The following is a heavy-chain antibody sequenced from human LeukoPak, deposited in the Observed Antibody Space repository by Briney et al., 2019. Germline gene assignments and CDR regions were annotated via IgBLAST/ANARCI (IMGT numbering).Heavy chain of an antibody. V-gene: IGHV1-69*05. J-gene: IGHJ3*02. CDR3: ARTVAGTDAFDI. CDR2: LIPIFGTA. Sequence: SVKLSCKASRGTFSSYAISWVRQAPGQGLECMRGLIPIFGTANYEQKFQGRVTITTDESTSTAYMELSSLRSEDTAVYYCARTVAGTDAFDIWGQGTMVTVSS. D-gene: IGHD6-19*01. CDR1: RGTFSSYA.